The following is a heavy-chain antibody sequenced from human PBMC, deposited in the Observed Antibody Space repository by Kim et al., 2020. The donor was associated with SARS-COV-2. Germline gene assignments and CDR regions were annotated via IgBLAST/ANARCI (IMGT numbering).Heavy chain of an antibody. Sequence: GGSLRLSCAASGFTFSNAWMSWVRQAPGKGLEWVGRIKSKTDGGTTDYAAPVKGRFTISRDDSKNTLYLQMNSLKTEDTAVYYCTTDRGGGYCSGGSCSRYYYYGMDVWGQGTTVTVSS. V-gene: IGHV3-15*01. CDR3: TTDRGGGYCSGGSCSRYYYYGMDV. J-gene: IGHJ6*02. CDR2: IKSKTDGGTT. CDR1: GFTFSNAW. D-gene: IGHD2-15*01.